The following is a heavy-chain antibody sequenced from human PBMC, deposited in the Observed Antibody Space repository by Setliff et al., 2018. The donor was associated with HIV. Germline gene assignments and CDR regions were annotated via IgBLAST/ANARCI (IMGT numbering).Heavy chain of an antibody. CDR3: AGGPGTTSIDY. V-gene: IGHV4-31*03. CDR2: VHYTGST. J-gene: IGHJ4*02. CDR1: GGSISSGGYY. Sequence: PSETLSLTCTVSGGSISSGGYYWNWIRQHPGKGLEWIGYVHYTGSTSYNPSLKSRVIMSVDTSKDQFSLRLTSVTAADTAVYYCAGGPGTTSIDYWAQGTLVTVSS. D-gene: IGHD1-26*01.